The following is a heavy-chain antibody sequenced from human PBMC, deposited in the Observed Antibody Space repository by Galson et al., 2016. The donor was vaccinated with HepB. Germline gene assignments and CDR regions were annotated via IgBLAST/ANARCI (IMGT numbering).Heavy chain of an antibody. Sequence: SLRLSCAASGFTFRSYAMSWVRQAPGKGLEWVSVIGGGDGGSTYHADSVQGRFAISRDNSKNTLYLQMNSLRAEDTAVFYCARHHYKSSSRTHGFDIWAKGQWSPSLQ. CDR3: ARHHYKSSSRTHGFDI. D-gene: IGHD1-14*01. CDR1: GFTFRSYA. CDR2: IGGGDGGST. J-gene: IGHJ3*02. V-gene: IGHV3-23*01.